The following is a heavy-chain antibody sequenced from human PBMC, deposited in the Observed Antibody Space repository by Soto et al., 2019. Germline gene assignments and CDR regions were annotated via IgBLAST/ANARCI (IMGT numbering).Heavy chain of an antibody. Sequence: KSGPTRVNPTPTLTLTCTISGLSLSTSGMCVSWIRQPPGKALEWLALIDWDDDKYYNTSLKTRLTISKDTSKNQVVLTMTNMDPVDTATYYCARILRGLRYYAWYNIDYWGQGTLVTSPQ. CDR3: ARILRGLRYYAWYNIDY. CDR2: IDWDDDK. CDR1: GLSLSTSGMC. J-gene: IGHJ4*02. V-gene: IGHV2-70*01. D-gene: IGHD3-9*01.